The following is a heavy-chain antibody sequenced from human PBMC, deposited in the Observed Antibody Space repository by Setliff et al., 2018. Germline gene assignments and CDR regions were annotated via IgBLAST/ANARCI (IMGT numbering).Heavy chain of an antibody. V-gene: IGHV1-46*01. CDR1: GYTFTRYY. CDR2: INPRGGST. J-gene: IGHJ5*02. D-gene: IGHD3-3*01. CDR3: ARASLGYDFWSGYYSPELWLDP. Sequence: ASVKVSCKASGYTFTRYYMHWVRQAPGQGLEWMGIINPRGGSTSYEQKFQGRVTMTRDTSTSTAYMELSSLRSEDTAVYYCARASLGYDFWSGYYSPELWLDPWGQGTLVTVSS.